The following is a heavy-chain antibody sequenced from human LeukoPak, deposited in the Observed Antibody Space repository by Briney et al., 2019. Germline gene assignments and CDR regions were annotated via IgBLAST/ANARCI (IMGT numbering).Heavy chain of an antibody. CDR1: GGSISSYY. D-gene: IGHD2-15*01. Sequence: SETLSLTCTVSGGSISSYYWSWIRQPPGKGLEWIGYIYYSGSTNYNPSLKSRVTISVDTSKNQFSLKLSSVTAADTAVYYCARDVGGSSYNWFDHWGQGTLVTVSS. CDR3: ARDVGGSSYNWFDH. CDR2: IYYSGST. V-gene: IGHV4-59*01. J-gene: IGHJ5*02.